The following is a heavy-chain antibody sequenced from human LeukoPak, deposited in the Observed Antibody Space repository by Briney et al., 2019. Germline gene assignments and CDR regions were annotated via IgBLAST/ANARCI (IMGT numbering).Heavy chain of an antibody. J-gene: IGHJ4*02. CDR3: AKRGVVIRVILVGFHKEAYYFDS. D-gene: IGHD3-22*01. CDR2: ISGSGGGT. V-gene: IGHV3-23*01. Sequence: PGGSLRLSCAVSGITLSNYGMSWVRQAPGKGLEWVAGISGSGGGTNYADSVKGRFTISRDNRKNPLYLQMNSLRAEDTAVYFCAKRGVVIRVILVGFHKEAYYFDSWGQGALVTVSS. CDR1: GITLSNYG.